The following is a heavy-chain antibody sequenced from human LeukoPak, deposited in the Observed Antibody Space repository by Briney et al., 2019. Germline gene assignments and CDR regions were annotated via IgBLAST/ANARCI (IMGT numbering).Heavy chain of an antibody. D-gene: IGHD3-16*02. V-gene: IGHV4-59*01. CDR2: IYYSGST. CDR3: ARGYDYVWGSHRALGY. J-gene: IGHJ4*02. Sequence: SETLSLTCTVSGGSISSYYWSWIRQPPGKVLEWIGYIYYSGSTNYNPSLKSRVTISVDTSKTQFSLKLSSVTAADTAVYYCARGYDYVWGSHRALGYWGQGTLVTVSS. CDR1: GGSISSYY.